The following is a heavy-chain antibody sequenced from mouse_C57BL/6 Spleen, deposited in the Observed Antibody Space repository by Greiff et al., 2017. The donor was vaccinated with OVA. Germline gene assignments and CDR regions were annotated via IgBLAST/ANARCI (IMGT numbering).Heavy chain of an antibody. D-gene: IGHD4-1*01. J-gene: IGHJ3*01. CDR3: VRQGRERGPSFAY. V-gene: IGHV10-1*01. Sequence: EVKLMESGGGLVQPKGSLKLSCAASGFSFNTYAMNWFRQAPGTGLDLVARIRSKSNTYATYYAASVKDRFTISRDDSESMLYLQMNNWRTEDTAMDYCVRQGRERGPSFAYWGQGTLVTVSA. CDR2: IRSKSNTYAT. CDR1: GFSFNTYA.